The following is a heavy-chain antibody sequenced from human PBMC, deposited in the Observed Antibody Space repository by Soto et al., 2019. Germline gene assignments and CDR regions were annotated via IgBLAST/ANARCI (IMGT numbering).Heavy chain of an antibody. CDR2: IYYSGST. CDR3: ARVFYGSGSYPAIDY. Sequence: SETLSLTCTVSGGSISSYYWSWIRQPPGKGLEWIGYIYYSGSTNYNPSLKSRVTISVDTSKNQFSLKLSSVTAADTAVYYCARVFYGSGSYPAIDYWGQGTLVTVSS. D-gene: IGHD3-10*01. V-gene: IGHV4-59*01. J-gene: IGHJ4*02. CDR1: GGSISSYY.